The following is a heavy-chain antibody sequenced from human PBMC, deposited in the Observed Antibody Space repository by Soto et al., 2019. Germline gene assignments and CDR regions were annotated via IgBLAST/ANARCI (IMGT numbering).Heavy chain of an antibody. CDR1: GFTFSLYS. V-gene: IGHV3-48*01. Sequence: EVQLVESGGGLVQPGGSLRLSCAASGFTFSLYSMSWVRQAPGKGLAWVSYISRSSTGIHYADSVKGRFTISRDDATNSNHPQKNRLRGGDTAVYYCARAVTWGLDVWGQGTTVSISS. D-gene: IGHD3-10*01. CDR2: ISRSSTGI. J-gene: IGHJ6*02. CDR3: ARAVTWGLDV.